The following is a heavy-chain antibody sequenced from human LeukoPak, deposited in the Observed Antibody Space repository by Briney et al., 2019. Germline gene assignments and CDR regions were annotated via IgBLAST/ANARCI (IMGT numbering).Heavy chain of an antibody. V-gene: IGHV5-51*01. CDR3: ARRRLGSSPAIDAFDI. CDR2: IYPGDSDT. J-gene: IGHJ3*02. CDR1: GYSFTSYW. Sequence: GESLKISCKGSGYSFTSYWIGWVRQMPGKGLEWMGIIYPGDSDTRYSPSFQGQVTISADKSISTAYLQWSSLKASDTAMYYCARRRLGSSPAIDAFDIWGQGTMVTVSS. D-gene: IGHD3-10*01.